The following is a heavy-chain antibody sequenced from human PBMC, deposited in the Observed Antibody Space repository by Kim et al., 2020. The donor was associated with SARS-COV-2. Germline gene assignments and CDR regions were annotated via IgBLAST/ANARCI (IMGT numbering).Heavy chain of an antibody. CDR1: GFTFSSYS. D-gene: IGHD2-8*01. CDR3: ARGSDIVLMVYAGWSAFYFDY. CDR2: ISSSSSYI. V-gene: IGHV3-21*01. Sequence: GGSLRLSCAASGFTFSSYSMNWVRQAPGKGLEWVSSISSSSSYIYYADSVKGRFTISRDNAKNSLYLQMNSLRAEDTAVYYCARGSDIVLMVYAGWSAFYFDYWGQGTLVTVSS. J-gene: IGHJ4*02.